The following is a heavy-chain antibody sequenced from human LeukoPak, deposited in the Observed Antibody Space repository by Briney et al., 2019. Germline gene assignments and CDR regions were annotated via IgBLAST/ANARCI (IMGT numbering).Heavy chain of an antibody. Sequence: SETLSLTCAVYGGSFSGYYWSWIRQPPGKGLEWIGEINHSGSTNYNPSLKSRVTISVDTSKNQFSLKLSSVTPEDTAVYYCAREPGDTSAGSSWYDFSGGFDIWGQGTMVTVSS. V-gene: IGHV4-34*01. D-gene: IGHD6-13*01. CDR3: AREPGDTSAGSSWYDFSGGFDI. CDR1: GGSFSGYY. CDR2: INHSGST. J-gene: IGHJ3*02.